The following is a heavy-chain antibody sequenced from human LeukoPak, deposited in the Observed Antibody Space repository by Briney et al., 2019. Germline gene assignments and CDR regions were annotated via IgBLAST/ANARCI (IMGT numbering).Heavy chain of an antibody. J-gene: IGHJ4*02. CDR2: IYHSGST. V-gene: IGHV4-4*02. D-gene: IGHD4-23*01. Sequence: SETLSLTCAVSGGSISSSNWWRWVRQPPGKGLEWIGEIYHSGSTNYNPSLKSRVTISVDKSKNQFSLKLSSVTAADTAVYYCARENNDYGGKKAFDYWGQGTLVTVSS. CDR3: ARENNDYGGKKAFDY. CDR1: GGSISSSNW.